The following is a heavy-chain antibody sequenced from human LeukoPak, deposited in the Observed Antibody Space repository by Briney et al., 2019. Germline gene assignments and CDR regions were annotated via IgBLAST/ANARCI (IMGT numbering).Heavy chain of an antibody. J-gene: IGHJ4*02. V-gene: IGHV3-30*04. Sequence: GGSLRLSCAASGFSFTKYAMDWVRQAPGKGLEWVAIISKDGSMRYYADSVKGRFTISRDNSKNTLYLQMNSLRAEDTAVYYCAKRSYFDWTGDYWGQGTLVTVSS. CDR1: GFSFTKYA. CDR3: AKRSYFDWTGDY. CDR2: ISKDGSMR. D-gene: IGHD3-9*01.